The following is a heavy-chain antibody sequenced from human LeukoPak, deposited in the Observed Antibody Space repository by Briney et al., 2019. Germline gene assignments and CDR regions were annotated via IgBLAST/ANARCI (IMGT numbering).Heavy chain of an antibody. CDR2: IYTSGST. J-gene: IGHJ4*02. CDR3: ARDRYKWELSD. D-gene: IGHD1-26*01. Sequence: SETLSLTCTVSGGSISSGSYYWSWIRQPAGKGLEWIGRIYTSGSTNYNPSLKSRVTISVDTSKNQFSLKLSSVTAADTAVYYCARDRYKWELSDWGQGTLVTVST. V-gene: IGHV4-61*02. CDR1: GGSISSGSYY.